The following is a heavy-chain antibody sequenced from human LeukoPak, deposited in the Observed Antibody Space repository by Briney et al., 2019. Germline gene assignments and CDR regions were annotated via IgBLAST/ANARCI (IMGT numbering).Heavy chain of an antibody. CDR2: IKSKTDGGTT. J-gene: IGHJ4*02. V-gene: IGHV3-15*01. CDR1: GFTFSNAW. Sequence: GGSLRLSCAASGFTFSNAWMSWVRQAPGKGLEWVGRIKSKTDGGTTDYAAPVKDRFTISRDDSKNTLYLQMNSLKTEDTAVYYCTTAVSGWYFYFDYWGQGTLVTVSS. D-gene: IGHD6-19*01. CDR3: TTAVSGWYFYFDY.